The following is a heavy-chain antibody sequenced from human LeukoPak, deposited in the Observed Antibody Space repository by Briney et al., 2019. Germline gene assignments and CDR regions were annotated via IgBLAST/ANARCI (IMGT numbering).Heavy chain of an antibody. J-gene: IGHJ3*02. CDR2: ISWNSGSI. CDR1: GFTFDDYA. Sequence: GRSLRLSCAASGFTFDDYAMHWVRQAPGKGLEWVSGISWNSGSIGYADSVKGRFTISRDNAKDSLYLQMNRLRAEDTALYYCAKDSSSNPRNGAFDIWGQGTMVTVSS. V-gene: IGHV3-9*01. D-gene: IGHD6-6*01. CDR3: AKDSSSNPRNGAFDI.